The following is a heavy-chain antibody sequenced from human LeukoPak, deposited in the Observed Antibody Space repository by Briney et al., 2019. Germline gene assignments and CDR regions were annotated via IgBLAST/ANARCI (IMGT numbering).Heavy chain of an antibody. J-gene: IGHJ3*02. D-gene: IGHD3-10*01. Sequence: ASVKVSCKDSGYTFTNHGISWVRQAPGQGLEWVGWISDHSRDGHYAQNSQGRVTMTSDTSATTAYMELRSLRSDDTAVYYCARKNSGSKDDAFDIWGQGTMVTVSA. CDR1: GYTFTNHG. CDR3: ARKNSGSKDDAFDI. CDR2: ISDHSRDG. V-gene: IGHV1-18*01.